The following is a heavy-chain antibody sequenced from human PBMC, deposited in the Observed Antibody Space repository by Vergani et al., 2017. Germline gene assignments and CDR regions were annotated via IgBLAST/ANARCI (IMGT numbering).Heavy chain of an antibody. J-gene: IGHJ6*02. D-gene: IGHD2-2*01. CDR1: GDSVSSNSAA. CDR2: TYYRSKWYN. CDR3: ARVWNCSSTSCYHYYYYGMDV. Sequence: QVQLQQSGPGLVKPSQTLSLTCAISGDSVSSNSAAWNWIRQSPSRGLEWLGRTYYRSKWYNDYAVSVKSRITINPDTSKNQFSLQLNSVTPEDTAVYYCARVWNCSSTSCYHYYYYGMDVWGQGTTVTVSS. V-gene: IGHV6-1*01.